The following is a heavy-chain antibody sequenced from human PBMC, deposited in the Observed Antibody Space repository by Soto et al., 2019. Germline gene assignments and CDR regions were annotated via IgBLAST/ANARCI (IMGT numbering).Heavy chain of an antibody. CDR1: GAALNSGNYY. Sequence: SDTLYLSCRVSGAALNSGNYYWSWIRQVPGKGLEWIGHIYVTGAVDYNPSLRDRITISQDTSERQFSLNLRLVTAADTAVYYCARLRIATNNYKWFDPWGQGTLVTVSS. V-gene: IGHV4-31*02. D-gene: IGHD2-21*01. J-gene: IGHJ5*02. CDR3: ARLRIATNNYKWFDP. CDR2: IYVTGAV.